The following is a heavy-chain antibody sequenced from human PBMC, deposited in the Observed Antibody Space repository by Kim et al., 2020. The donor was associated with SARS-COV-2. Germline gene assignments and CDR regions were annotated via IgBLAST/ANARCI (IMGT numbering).Heavy chain of an antibody. CDR2: IYYSGST. CDR3: ARRGPAVAGTVY. Sequence: SETLSLTCTVSGGSISSSSYYWGWIRQPPGKGLEWIGSIYYSGSTYYNPSLKSRVTISVDTSKNQFSLKLSSVTAADTAVYYCARRGPAVAGTVYWGQGT. V-gene: IGHV4-39*01. J-gene: IGHJ4*02. CDR1: GGSISSSSYY. D-gene: IGHD6-19*01.